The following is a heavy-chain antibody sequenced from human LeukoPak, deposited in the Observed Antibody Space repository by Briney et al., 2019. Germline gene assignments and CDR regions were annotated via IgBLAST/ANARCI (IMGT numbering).Heavy chain of an antibody. D-gene: IGHD5-18*01. CDR2: ISSSSSYI. CDR1: GFTFSSYS. J-gene: IGHJ3*02. CDR3: ARPYTRPNDAFDI. V-gene: IGHV3-21*01. Sequence: PGGSLRLSCAASGFTFSSYSMNWVRQAPGKGLEWVSSISSSSSYIYYADSVKGRFTISRDNAKNSLYLQMNSLRAEDTAVYYCARPYTRPNDAFDIWGQGTMVTVSS.